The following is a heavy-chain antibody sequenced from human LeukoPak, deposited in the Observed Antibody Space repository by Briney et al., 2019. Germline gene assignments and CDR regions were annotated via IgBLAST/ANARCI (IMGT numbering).Heavy chain of an antibody. CDR2: IYYSGYT. J-gene: IGHJ4*02. CDR3: AKHYMGSYDNCGLDY. D-gene: IGHD3-10*01. CDR1: GVSISSYY. Sequence: SETLSLTCTVSGVSISSYYWSWIRQPAGKGLEWIGSIYYSGYTYYNPSVESRVTISVDTSKNQFSLKLSSVTAADTAVYYCAKHYMGSYDNCGLDYWGQGTLVTVSS. V-gene: IGHV4-59*05.